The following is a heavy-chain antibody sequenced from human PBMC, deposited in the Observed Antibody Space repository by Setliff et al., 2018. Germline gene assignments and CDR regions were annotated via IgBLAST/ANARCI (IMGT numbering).Heavy chain of an antibody. V-gene: IGHV3-23*01. CDR2: ISGSGGST. Sequence: PGGSLRLSCAASGFTFSSYAMSWVRQAPGKGLEWVSAISGSGGSTYYADSVKGRFTISRDNSKNTLYLQMNSLRAEDTAVYYCARDSSGYYYDGGTNYYFDYWGQGTLVTVSS. J-gene: IGHJ4*02. D-gene: IGHD3-22*01. CDR1: GFTFSSYA. CDR3: ARDSSGYYYDGGTNYYFDY.